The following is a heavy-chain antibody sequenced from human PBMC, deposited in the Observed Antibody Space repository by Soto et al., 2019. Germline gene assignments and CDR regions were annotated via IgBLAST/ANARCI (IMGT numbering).Heavy chain of an antibody. CDR3: AREETAWPLAYGLDV. CDR1: GFSFSTYS. J-gene: IGHJ6*02. V-gene: IGHV3-21*01. D-gene: IGHD2-21*02. Sequence: PGGSLRLSCEASGFSFSTYSMRWVRQAPGKGLEWVSSIGRRSDIYYADSVNGRFTISRDNAKNSVSLQMNSLRDEDTAVYYCAREETAWPLAYGLDVWGQGTTVTVSS. CDR2: IGRRSDI.